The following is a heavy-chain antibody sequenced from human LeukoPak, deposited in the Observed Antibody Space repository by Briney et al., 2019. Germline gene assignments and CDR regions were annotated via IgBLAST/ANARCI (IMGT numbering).Heavy chain of an antibody. Sequence: ASVKVSCKASGYTFTNYGITWMRQTPGQGFEWMGWISASNGNTNYAQRFQGRITMTTDTSTSTVYMELRSLTSDDTAVYYCARNYYGSRSSDAFDVWGQGASVVASS. V-gene: IGHV1-18*01. CDR1: GYTFTNYG. CDR3: ARNYYGSRSSDAFDV. J-gene: IGHJ3*01. D-gene: IGHD3-10*01. CDR2: ISASNGNT.